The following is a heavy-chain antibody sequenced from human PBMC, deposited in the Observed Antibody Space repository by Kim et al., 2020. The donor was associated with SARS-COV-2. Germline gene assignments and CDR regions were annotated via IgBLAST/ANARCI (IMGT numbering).Heavy chain of an antibody. CDR3: ARSGPFWSGYNHYWYFDL. V-gene: IGHV3-30*07. J-gene: IGHJ2*01. D-gene: IGHD3-3*01. Sequence: KGRFTISRDNSKNTLYLQMNSLRAEDTAVYYCARSGPFWSGYNHYWYFDLWGRGTLVTFSS.